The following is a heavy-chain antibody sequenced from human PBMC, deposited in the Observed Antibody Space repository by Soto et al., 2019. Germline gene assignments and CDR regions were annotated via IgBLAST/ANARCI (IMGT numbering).Heavy chain of an antibody. CDR1: GGSISSYY. J-gene: IGHJ3*02. CDR3: VRDYYHSSGYWLRACDI. V-gene: IGHV4-59*01. D-gene: IGHD3-22*01. CDR2: IYYSGST. Sequence: TGTLSLTCTVSGGSISSYYWSWIRQPPGKGLEWIGYIYYSGSTNYNPSLKSRVTISVDTSKNQFSLKLSSVTAADTAVYYCVRDYYHSSGYWLRACDIWGQGTMV.